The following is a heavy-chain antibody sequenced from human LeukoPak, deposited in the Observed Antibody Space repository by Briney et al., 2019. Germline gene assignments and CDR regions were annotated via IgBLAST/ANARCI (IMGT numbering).Heavy chain of an antibody. CDR1: GGSVTSTNW. V-gene: IGHV4-4*02. CDR3: AREGGFYRPLDY. J-gene: IGHJ4*02. Sequence: PSEALSLTCDVSGGSVTSTNWWTWVRQPPGKGLEWIGEFHLNGRTNYNPSLKSRLVMSVDLPENHISLKLTSVTAADTAVYYCAREGGFYRPLDYSGQGTLVTVIS. CDR2: FHLNGRT. D-gene: IGHD3-3*01.